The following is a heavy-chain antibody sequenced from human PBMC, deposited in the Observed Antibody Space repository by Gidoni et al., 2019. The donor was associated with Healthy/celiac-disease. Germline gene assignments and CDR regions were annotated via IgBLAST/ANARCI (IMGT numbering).Heavy chain of an antibody. CDR2: IYHSGST. CDR1: GGSISSSNW. D-gene: IGHD6-13*01. V-gene: IGHV4-4*02. J-gene: IGHJ3*02. Sequence: QVQLQESGPGLVKPSGTLSLTCAVSGGSISSSNWWSWVRQPPGKGLEWIGEIYHSGSTNYNPSLKSRVTISVDKSKNQFSRKLSSVTAADTAVYYCARELWTGIAAPHDAFDIWGQGTMVTVSS. CDR3: ARELWTGIAAPHDAFDI.